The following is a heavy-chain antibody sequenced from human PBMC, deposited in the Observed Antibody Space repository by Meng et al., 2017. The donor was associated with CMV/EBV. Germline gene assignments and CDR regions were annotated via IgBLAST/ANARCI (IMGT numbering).Heavy chain of an antibody. CDR1: GFTFSSYS. J-gene: IGHJ6*02. CDR2: IKQDGSEK. D-gene: IGHD4-23*01. CDR3: ARLYSVTYYCYYGMDV. Sequence: GESLKISCAASGFTFSSYSMNWVRQAPGKGLEWVANIKQDGSEKYYVDSVKGRFTISRDNAKNSLYLQMNSLRAEDTAVYYCARLYSVTYYCYYGMDVWGQGTTVTVSS. V-gene: IGHV3-7*01.